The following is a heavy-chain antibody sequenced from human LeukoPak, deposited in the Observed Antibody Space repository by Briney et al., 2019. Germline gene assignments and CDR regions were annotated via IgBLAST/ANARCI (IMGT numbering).Heavy chain of an antibody. J-gene: IGHJ4*02. CDR1: GYTFTSYG. CDR2: ISAYNGNT. Sequence: ASVKLSCKASGYTFTSYGISWVRQAPGHGLEWMGWISAYNGNTNYAQKLQGRVTMTTDTSTSTAYMELRSLRSDDTAVYYCARTRGIRWELTFDYWGQGTPVTVSS. CDR3: ARTRGIRWELTFDY. D-gene: IGHD1-26*01. V-gene: IGHV1-18*01.